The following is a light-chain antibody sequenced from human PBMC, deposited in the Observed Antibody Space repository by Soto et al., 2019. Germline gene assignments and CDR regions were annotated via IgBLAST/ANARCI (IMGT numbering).Light chain of an antibody. CDR2: GAS. V-gene: IGKV1-5*01. CDR3: QQYKTSSRV. J-gene: IGKJ1*01. CDR1: QTISNW. Sequence: DIQMSQSPPTLSASVGDRVTITCRASQTISNWLAWYQHRPGKAPRLLIYGASNLESGAPSRFSGSGSGTEFTLTISSLQPDDFATYYCQQYKTSSRVFGQGTKVDIK.